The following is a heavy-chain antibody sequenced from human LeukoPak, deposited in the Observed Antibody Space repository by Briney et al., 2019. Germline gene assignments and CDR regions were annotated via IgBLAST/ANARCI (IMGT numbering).Heavy chain of an antibody. Sequence: PSETLSLTCTVSGGSISSYYWSWIRQPPGKGLEWIGYIYYSGSTNYNPSLKSRVTISVDTSKNQFSLKLSSVTAADTAVYYCARGLRRRFYYYGMDVWGQGTTVTVSS. CDR1: GGSISSYY. V-gene: IGHV4-59*01. D-gene: IGHD4-17*01. CDR3: ARGLRRRFYYYGMDV. CDR2: IYYSGST. J-gene: IGHJ6*02.